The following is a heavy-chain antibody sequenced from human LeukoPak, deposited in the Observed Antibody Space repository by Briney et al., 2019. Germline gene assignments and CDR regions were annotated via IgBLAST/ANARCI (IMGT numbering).Heavy chain of an antibody. CDR2: INYSGST. D-gene: IGHD3-22*01. J-gene: IGHJ4*02. CDR3: ARGYDY. Sequence: PSETLPLTCTVSGGSIIGSTSYWGWIRQPPGKGLDWIGIINYSGSTYYNPSLRSRVTISVDTSKNQFSLKLNSVTASDTAVYYCARGYDYWGQGTLDTVSS. CDR1: GGSIIGSTSY. V-gene: IGHV4-39*01.